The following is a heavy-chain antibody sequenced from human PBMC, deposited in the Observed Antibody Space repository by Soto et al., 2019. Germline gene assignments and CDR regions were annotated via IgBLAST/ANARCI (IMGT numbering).Heavy chain of an antibody. J-gene: IGHJ6*03. Sequence: SETLSLTCAVYGGSFSDYYWTWIRQSPGKGLEWIGEINHSGSTNYNPSLKSRVTISVDTSKNQFSLNLISVTAADTAVYYCARGDIVVVPAAMFYYYYLDVWGQGNTVTVSS. V-gene: IGHV4-34*01. CDR3: ARGDIVVVPAAMFYYYYLDV. CDR1: GGSFSDYY. CDR2: INHSGST. D-gene: IGHD2-2*01.